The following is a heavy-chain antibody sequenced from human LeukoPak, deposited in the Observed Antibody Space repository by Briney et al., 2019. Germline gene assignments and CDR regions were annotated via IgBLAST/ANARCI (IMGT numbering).Heavy chain of an antibody. V-gene: IGHV4-30-4*01. Sequence: PSETLSLTCTVSGGSISSGDYSWSWIRQPPGKGLEWIGYIYYSGSTYYNPSLKSRVTISVDTSKNQCSLKLSSVTAADTAVYYCARVPETTAGIDYWGQGTLVTVSS. CDR1: GGSISSGDYS. J-gene: IGHJ4*02. CDR3: ARVPETTAGIDY. D-gene: IGHD4-17*01. CDR2: IYYSGST.